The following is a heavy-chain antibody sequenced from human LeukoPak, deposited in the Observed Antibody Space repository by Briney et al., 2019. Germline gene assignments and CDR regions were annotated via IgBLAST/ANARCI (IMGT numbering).Heavy chain of an antibody. CDR3: AKDHPPRDYDSSSGTGYYFDY. V-gene: IGHV1-8*01. J-gene: IGHJ4*02. D-gene: IGHD3-22*01. CDR2: MNPDSGNT. CDR1: GYTFTSYD. Sequence: ASVKVSCKASGYTFTSYDINWVRQATGQGLEWMGWMNPDSGNTGYAQKFQGRVTMTRNTSISTAYMELSSLRSEDTAVYYCAKDHPPRDYDSSSGTGYYFDYWGQGTLVTVSS.